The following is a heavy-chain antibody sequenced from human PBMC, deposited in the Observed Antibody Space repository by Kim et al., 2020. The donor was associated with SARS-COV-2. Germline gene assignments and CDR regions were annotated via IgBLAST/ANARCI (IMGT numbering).Heavy chain of an antibody. Sequence: ANSVKGRFTISRDNSKNTLYLQMNSLRAEDTAVYYCAKAQPILTGYFVYWGQGTLVTVSS. J-gene: IGHJ4*02. V-gene: IGHV3-23*01. CDR3: AKAQPILTGYFVY. D-gene: IGHD3-9*01.